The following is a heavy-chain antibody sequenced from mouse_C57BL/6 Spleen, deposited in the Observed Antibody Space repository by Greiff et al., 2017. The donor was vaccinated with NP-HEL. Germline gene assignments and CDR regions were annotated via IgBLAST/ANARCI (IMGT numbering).Heavy chain of an antibody. Sequence: QVQLQQSGAELVKPGASVKLSCKASGYTFTSYWMQWVKQRPGQGLEWIGEIDPSDSYTNYNQTFKGKATLTVDTSSSTADMQLSSRTSEDSAVYYCARPASSGYYFDYWGQGTTLTVSS. V-gene: IGHV1-50*01. CDR3: ARPASSGYYFDY. J-gene: IGHJ2*01. CDR2: IDPSDSYT. D-gene: IGHD3-2*02. CDR1: GYTFTSYW.